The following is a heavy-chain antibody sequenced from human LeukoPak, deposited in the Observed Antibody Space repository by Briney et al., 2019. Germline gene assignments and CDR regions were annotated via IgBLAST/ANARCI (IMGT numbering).Heavy chain of an antibody. V-gene: IGHV3-9*01. Sequence: PGGSLRLSCAASGFTFDDYAMHWVRQAPGKGLEWVSGISWDTGSIGYADSVKGRFTISRDNAKDSLYLQMNSLRAEDTAVYYCAKDESPLPAATTGPWDYWGQGTLVTVSS. CDR3: AKDESPLPAATTGPWDY. D-gene: IGHD2-2*01. J-gene: IGHJ4*02. CDR1: GFTFDDYA. CDR2: ISWDTGSI.